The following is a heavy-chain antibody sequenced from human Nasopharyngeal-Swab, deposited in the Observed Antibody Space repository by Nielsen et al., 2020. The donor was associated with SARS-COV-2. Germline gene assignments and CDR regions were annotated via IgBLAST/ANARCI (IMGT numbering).Heavy chain of an antibody. CDR2: IYYSGST. J-gene: IGHJ5*02. V-gene: IGHV4-39*07. D-gene: IGHD3-22*01. CDR1: GGSISSSSYY. CDR3: ARGRDTRGRNWFDP. Sequence: SETLSLTCTVSGGSISSSSYYWGWIRQPPGKGLEWIGSIYYSGSTNYNPSLKSRVTISVDTSKNQFSLKLSSVTAADTAVYYCARGRDTRGRNWFDPWGQGTLVTVSS.